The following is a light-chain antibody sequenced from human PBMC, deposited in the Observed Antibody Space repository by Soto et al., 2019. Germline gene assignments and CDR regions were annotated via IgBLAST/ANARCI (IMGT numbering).Light chain of an antibody. CDR2: LGS. J-gene: IGKJ4*01. V-gene: IGKV2-28*01. CDR3: MQSIQTPLT. Sequence: EIVMTQSPLSLPVIPGEPASISCRSSQSLLHSNGYNYLDWYLQKPGQSPQLLMYLGSNRASGVXDKXSGSGSGTDFTLKISRVEAEDVGIYYCMQSIQTPLTFGGGTKVEIK. CDR1: QSLLHSNGYNY.